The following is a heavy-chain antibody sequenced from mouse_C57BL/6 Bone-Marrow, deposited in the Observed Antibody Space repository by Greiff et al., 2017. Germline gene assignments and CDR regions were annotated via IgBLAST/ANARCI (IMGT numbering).Heavy chain of an antibody. J-gene: IGHJ3*01. D-gene: IGHD2-4*01. CDR2: IYPRDGST. V-gene: IGHV1-78*01. CDR1: GYTFTDHT. CDR3: AIYYDYDWFAY. Sequence: QVQLQQSDAELVKPGASVKISCKVSGYTFTDHTIHWMKQRPEQGLEWIGYIYPRDGSTRYNEKFTGKATLTADKSSSTAYMQLNSLTSEDSAVYFCAIYYDYDWFAYWGQGTLVTVSA.